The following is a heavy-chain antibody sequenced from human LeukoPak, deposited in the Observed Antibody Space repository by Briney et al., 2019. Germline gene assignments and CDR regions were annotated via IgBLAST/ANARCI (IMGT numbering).Heavy chain of an antibody. Sequence: GGSLRLSCAASGFTFSSYAMSWVRQAPGHGLEWVSLIYRSGNTYYEDSVKGRFTVSRDISKNTVSLQMNSLKADDTAIYHCARNRGDNAPYWYFDLWGRGTLVTVSS. V-gene: IGHV3-23*05. J-gene: IGHJ2*01. CDR3: ARNRGDNAPYWYFDL. D-gene: IGHD3-10*01. CDR2: IYRSGNT. CDR1: GFTFSSYA.